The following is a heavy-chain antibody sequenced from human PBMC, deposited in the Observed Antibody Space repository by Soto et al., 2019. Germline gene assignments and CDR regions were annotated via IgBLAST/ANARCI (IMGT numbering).Heavy chain of an antibody. J-gene: IGHJ6*02. CDR3: ATGGGITMVRGVTTTPYDPNLMDV. D-gene: IGHD3-10*01. V-gene: IGHV1-24*01. CDR2: LDPEDGET. CDR1: GYTLTELS. Sequence: ASVKVSCKVSGYTLTELSMHWVRQAPGKGLEWMGGLDPEDGETIYAQKFQGRVTMTEDTSTDTAYMELSSLRSEDTAVYYCATGGGITMVRGVTTTPYDPNLMDVWGQGTTVTVSS.